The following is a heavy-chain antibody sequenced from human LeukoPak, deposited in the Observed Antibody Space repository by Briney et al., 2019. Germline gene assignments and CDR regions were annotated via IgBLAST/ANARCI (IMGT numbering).Heavy chain of an antibody. CDR2: ISAYNGNT. CDR1: GYTFTSYG. CDR3: ARDGQYSSSSIITHYYYYGMDV. Sequence: GASVKVSCKASGYTFTSYGISWVRQAPGQGLEWMGWISAYNGNTNYAQKLQGRVTMTTDTSTSTAYMELRSLRSDDTAVYYCARDGQYSSSSIITHYYYYGMDVWGQGTTVTVSS. V-gene: IGHV1-18*01. J-gene: IGHJ6*02. D-gene: IGHD6-13*01.